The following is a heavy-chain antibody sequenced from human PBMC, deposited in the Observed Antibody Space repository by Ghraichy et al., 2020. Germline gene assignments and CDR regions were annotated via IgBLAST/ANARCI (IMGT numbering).Heavy chain of an antibody. J-gene: IGHJ4*02. D-gene: IGHD4-23*01. CDR3: AGGSVKTPGY. Sequence: SETLSLTCTVSGGSISSYYWSWIRQTPGKGLELIGYVYYIGTTNSNPSLKSRVTISLDTSKNQFSLKVISVTAPDTAVYYCAGGSVKTPGYWGQGTLVTVS. CDR1: GGSISSYY. CDR2: VYYIGTT. V-gene: IGHV4-59*08.